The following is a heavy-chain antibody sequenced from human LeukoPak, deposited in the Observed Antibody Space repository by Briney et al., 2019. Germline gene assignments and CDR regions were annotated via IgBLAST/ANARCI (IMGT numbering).Heavy chain of an antibody. J-gene: IGHJ6*04. CDR1: GGSFSGNY. CDR2: IYDTGST. V-gene: IGHV4-34*01. D-gene: IGHD2-15*01. CDR3: ARGRDVVVEAAKLRVLYALDV. Sequence: SETLSLTCAVYGGSFSGNYWTWIRQPPGKGLEWIGEIYDTGSTTYNSSLKSRVTISVDTSKNQFSLNLRSVSAADTAVYYCARGRDVVVEAAKLRVLYALDVWGKGTTVTVSS.